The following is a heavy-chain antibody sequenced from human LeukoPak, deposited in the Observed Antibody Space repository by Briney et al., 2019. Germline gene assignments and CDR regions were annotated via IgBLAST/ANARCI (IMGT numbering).Heavy chain of an antibody. V-gene: IGHV1-2*02. Sequence: ASVKVSCKASGYTFTGYYMHWVRQAPGQGLEWMGWINPNSGGTNYAQKFQGRVTMTRDTSISTAYMELSRLRSDDTAVYYCASYYYDSSGYPVIDAFDIWGQGTMVTVSS. CDR2: INPNSGGT. CDR1: GYTFTGYY. D-gene: IGHD3-22*01. CDR3: ASYYYDSSGYPVIDAFDI. J-gene: IGHJ3*02.